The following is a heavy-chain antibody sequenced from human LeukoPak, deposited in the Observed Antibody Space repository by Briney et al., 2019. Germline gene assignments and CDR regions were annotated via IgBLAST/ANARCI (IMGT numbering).Heavy chain of an antibody. CDR2: IKSDGSST. CDR1: GFTFSNYW. J-gene: IGHJ6*02. CDR3: SRDSLSSCGGDCYSGLDV. V-gene: IGHV3-74*01. D-gene: IGHD2-21*02. Sequence: PGGSLRLSCAASGFTFSNYWMHWVRQAPGEALMWVSRIKSDGSSTTYADSVKGRFPISRDNAKNTLYLQMNSLRAEDTAVYYCSRDSLSSCGGDCYSGLDVWGQGTTVTVSS.